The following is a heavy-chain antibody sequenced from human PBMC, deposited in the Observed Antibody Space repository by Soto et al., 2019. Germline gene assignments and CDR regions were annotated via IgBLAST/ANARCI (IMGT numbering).Heavy chain of an antibody. J-gene: IGHJ4*02. CDR2: MFHGGTT. Sequence: QVQLQESGPGLVKPSETLSLNCTVSGSITGYYWTWVRQPPGKSLEWIRYMFHGGTTKYNPSLQSRVTLSLDTAKNQFSLSLTSVTAADTALYYCARERKGFGYIEYWGQGALVTVSS. D-gene: IGHD2-15*01. V-gene: IGHV4-59*01. CDR3: ARERKGFGYIEY. CDR1: GSITGYY.